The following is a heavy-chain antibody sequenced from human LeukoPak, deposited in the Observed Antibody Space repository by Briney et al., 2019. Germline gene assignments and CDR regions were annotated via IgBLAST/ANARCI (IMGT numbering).Heavy chain of an antibody. CDR1: GGSISSSNW. D-gene: IGHD4-23*01. V-gene: IGHV4-4*02. Sequence: SETLSLTCAVSGGSISSSNWWSWVRQPPGKGLEWIGEIYHSGSTNYNPSLKSRVTISIDKSKSQFSLKLSSVTAADTAVYYCARDDFGGNSGDYWGQGTLVTVSS. CDR2: IYHSGST. CDR3: ARDDFGGNSGDY. J-gene: IGHJ4*02.